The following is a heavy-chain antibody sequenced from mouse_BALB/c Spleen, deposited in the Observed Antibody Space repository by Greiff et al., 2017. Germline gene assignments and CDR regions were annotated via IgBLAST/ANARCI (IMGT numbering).Heavy chain of an antibody. J-gene: IGHJ4*01. CDR3: ARRDGNYPRAMDY. D-gene: IGHD2-1*01. V-gene: IGHV2-2*02. CDR1: GFSLTSYG. Sequence: QVQLKESGPGLVQPSQSLSITCTVSGFSLTSYGVHWVRQSPGKGLEWLGVIWSGGSTDYNAAFISRLSISKDNSKNQVFFKMNSLQANDTAIYYCARRDGNYPRAMDYWGQGTTVTVSS. CDR2: IWSGGST.